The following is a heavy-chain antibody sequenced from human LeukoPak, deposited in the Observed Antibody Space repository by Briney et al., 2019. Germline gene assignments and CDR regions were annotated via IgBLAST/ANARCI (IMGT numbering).Heavy chain of an antibody. J-gene: IGHJ4*02. CDR2: TWYDGSNK. CDR3: ADTEYSSSLFWRI. D-gene: IGHD6-6*01. V-gene: IGHV3-33*08. CDR1: GFTFSSYG. Sequence: GGSLRLSCAASGFTFSSYGMHWVRQAPGKGLEWVAVTWYDGSNKYYADSVKGRFTISRDNSKNTLYLQMNSLRAEDTAVYYCADTEYSSSLFWRIWGQGTLVTVSS.